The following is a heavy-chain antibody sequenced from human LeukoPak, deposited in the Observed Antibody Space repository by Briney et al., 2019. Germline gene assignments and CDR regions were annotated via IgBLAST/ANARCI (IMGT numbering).Heavy chain of an antibody. CDR2: TYYSGRT. D-gene: IGHD2-8*01. CDR1: GGSFSSADYH. J-gene: IGHJ5*02. V-gene: IGHV4-39*01. Sequence: SETLSLKCTVSGGSFSSADYHWGWIRQTPGKGLEWIGITYYSGRTFYNPSLKSRVIISIDTSTNHFSLKLTSVTAADTAVYYCARHKEWYDWLDPWGQGTLVVVSS. CDR3: ARHKEWYDWLDP.